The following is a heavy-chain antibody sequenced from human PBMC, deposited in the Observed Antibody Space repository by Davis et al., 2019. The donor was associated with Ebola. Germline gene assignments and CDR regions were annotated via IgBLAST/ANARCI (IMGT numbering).Heavy chain of an antibody. J-gene: IGHJ6*02. CDR1: GYSFTSYW. CDR2: IYPGDSDT. CDR3: ARHLGYCSSTSCYGYYYYGMDV. Sequence: GESLKISCKGSGYSFTSYWIGWVRQMPGKGLEWMGIIYPGDSDTRYSPSFQGQVTISADKSISTAYLQWSSLKASDTAMYYCARHLGYCSSTSCYGYYYYGMDVWGQGTTVTVSS. D-gene: IGHD2-2*01. V-gene: IGHV5-51*01.